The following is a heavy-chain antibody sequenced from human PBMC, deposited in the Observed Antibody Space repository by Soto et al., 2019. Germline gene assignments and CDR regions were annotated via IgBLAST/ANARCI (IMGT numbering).Heavy chain of an antibody. CDR1: GYLFSSDYF. V-gene: IGHV4-38-2*01. Sequence: SETLSLTCAVSGYLFSSDYFWGWIRQPPGKGLEWIGSIYQSGSTYYNPSLKSRVSTSVDTSKNQFSLKLSSVTAAATAVYYCARGAYGSSTLFDYWGRGALVTVSS. J-gene: IGHJ4*02. CDR2: IYQSGST. D-gene: IGHD6-13*01. CDR3: ARGAYGSSTLFDY.